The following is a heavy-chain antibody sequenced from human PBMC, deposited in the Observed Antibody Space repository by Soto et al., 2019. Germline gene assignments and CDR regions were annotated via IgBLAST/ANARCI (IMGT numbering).Heavy chain of an antibody. V-gene: IGHV3-74*01. CDR3: VRSYCSDGTCSGWFDP. D-gene: IGHD2-15*01. CDR1: GFAMGSYW. Sequence: GGSLRLSCGASGFAMGSYWMHWVGQAPGKGLVWVSRINSDGSSTSYADSVKGRFTISRDNAKNMLYLQVNSLRAEDTAVYYCVRSYCSDGTCSGWFDPWGQGTLVTVSS. CDR2: INSDGSST. J-gene: IGHJ5*02.